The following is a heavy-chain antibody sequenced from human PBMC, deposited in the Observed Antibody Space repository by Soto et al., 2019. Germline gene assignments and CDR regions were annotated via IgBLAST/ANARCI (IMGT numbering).Heavy chain of an antibody. CDR1: GGTFSSYA. Sequence: QVQLVQSGAEVKKPGSSVKVSCKASGGTFSSYAISWVRQAPGQGLEWMGGIIPILGTANYAQKFQGRVTITADKSTSTAYMELSSLRSEDTAVYYCAVRVGKMATIGGDYWGQGTLVTVSS. CDR3: AVRVGKMATIGGDY. CDR2: IIPILGTA. V-gene: IGHV1-69*06. J-gene: IGHJ4*02. D-gene: IGHD5-12*01.